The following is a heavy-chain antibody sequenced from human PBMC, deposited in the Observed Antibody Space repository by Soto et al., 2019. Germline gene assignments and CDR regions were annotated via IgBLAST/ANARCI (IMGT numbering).Heavy chain of an antibody. CDR2: ITDSGDDT. D-gene: IGHD2-2*01. Sequence: EVQLLESGGGLVQPGGSLRLSCAASGFTFNNYAMGWVRQAPGKGLEWVSAITDSGDDTYYIDSVKGRFTISRDNSKSTLYLQMNSLRAEDTAIYYCAKLGSSSWSPRYYFDYWGQGALVTVSS. J-gene: IGHJ4*02. V-gene: IGHV3-23*01. CDR1: GFTFNNYA. CDR3: AKLGSSSWSPRYYFDY.